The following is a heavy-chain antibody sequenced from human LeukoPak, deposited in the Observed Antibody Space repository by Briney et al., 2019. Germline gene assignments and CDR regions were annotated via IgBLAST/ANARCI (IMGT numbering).Heavy chain of an antibody. V-gene: IGHV3-33*01. CDR2: IWYDGSNK. CDR3: ARGQLPYYYYGMDV. J-gene: IGHJ6*02. Sequence: GGSLRLSCVASGFTFSSYGMHWVRQAPGKGLEWVAVIWYDGSNKYYADSVKGRFTISRDNSKNTLYLQMNSLRAEDTAVYYCARGQLPYYYYGMDVWGQGTTVTVSS. D-gene: IGHD5-18*01. CDR1: GFTFSSYG.